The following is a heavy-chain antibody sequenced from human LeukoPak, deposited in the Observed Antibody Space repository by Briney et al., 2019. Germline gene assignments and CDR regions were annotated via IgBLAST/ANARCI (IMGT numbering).Heavy chain of an antibody. Sequence: SVKVSCKASGGTFSSYAIIWVRQAPGQGLEWMGGIIPIFGTANYAQKFQGRVTITTDESTSTAYMELSSLRSEDTAVYYCGVVRSGYDLQFDYWGQGTLVTVSS. V-gene: IGHV1-69*05. CDR3: GVVRSGYDLQFDY. CDR1: GGTFSSYA. D-gene: IGHD5-12*01. J-gene: IGHJ4*02. CDR2: IIPIFGTA.